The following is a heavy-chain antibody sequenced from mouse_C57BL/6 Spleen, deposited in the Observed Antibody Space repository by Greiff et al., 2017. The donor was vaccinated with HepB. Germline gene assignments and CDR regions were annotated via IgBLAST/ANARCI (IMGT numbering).Heavy chain of an antibody. CDR1: GFTFSSYA. CDR2: ISSGGDYI. Sequence: EVKLVESGEGLVKPGGSLKLSCAASGFTFSSYAMSWVRQTPEKRLEWVAYISSGGDYIYYADTVKGRFTISRDNARNTLYLQMSSLKSEDTAMYYCTRREDYDEYYAMDYWGQGTSVTVSS. V-gene: IGHV5-9-1*02. CDR3: TRREDYDEYYAMDY. J-gene: IGHJ4*01. D-gene: IGHD2-4*01.